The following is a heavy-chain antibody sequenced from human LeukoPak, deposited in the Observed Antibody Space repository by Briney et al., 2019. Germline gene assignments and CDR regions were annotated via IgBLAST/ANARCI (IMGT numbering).Heavy chain of an antibody. Sequence: SETLSLTCAVYGGSFSGYYWSWIRQPPGKGLEWIGEINHSGSTNYNPSLKSRVTISVDPSKNQFSLKLSFVTAADTAVYYCARRSVVRGVHYYYYYYMDVWGKGTTVTISS. D-gene: IGHD3-10*01. CDR2: INHSGST. J-gene: IGHJ6*03. CDR3: ARRSVVRGVHYYYYYYMDV. V-gene: IGHV4-34*01. CDR1: GGSFSGYY.